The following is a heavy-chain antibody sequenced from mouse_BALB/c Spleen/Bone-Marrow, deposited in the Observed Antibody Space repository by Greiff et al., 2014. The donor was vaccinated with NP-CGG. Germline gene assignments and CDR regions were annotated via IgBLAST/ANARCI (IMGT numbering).Heavy chain of an antibody. J-gene: IGHJ2*01. CDR2: IYPGDGDT. CDR1: GYTFTSYW. CDR3: ARGDPFDY. Sequence: QVQLQQSGAELARPGALVKLSCKASGYTFTSYWMQWVKQRPGQGLEWIGAIYPGDGDTRYTQKFKGKATLTADKSSSTAYMQLSSLASEDSAVYYCARGDPFDYWGQGTTLTVSS. V-gene: IGHV1-87*01.